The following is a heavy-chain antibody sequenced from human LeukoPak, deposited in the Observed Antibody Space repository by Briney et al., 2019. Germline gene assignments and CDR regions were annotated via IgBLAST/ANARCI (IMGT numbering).Heavy chain of an antibody. V-gene: IGHV4-34*01. D-gene: IGHD4-17*01. Sequence: PSETLSLTCAVYGGSFSGYYWSWIRQPPGKGLEWIGEINHSGSTNYNPSLKSRVTISVDTSKNQFSLKLSSVTAADTAVYYCARVSPLSVTTGFDYWGQGTLVTVSS. CDR1: GGSFSGYY. J-gene: IGHJ4*02. CDR3: ARVSPLSVTTGFDY. CDR2: INHSGST.